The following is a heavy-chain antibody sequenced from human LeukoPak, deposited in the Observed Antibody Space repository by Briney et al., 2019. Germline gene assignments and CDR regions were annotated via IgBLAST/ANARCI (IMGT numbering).Heavy chain of an antibody. J-gene: IGHJ6*03. CDR2: ISSSGSTI. CDR3: ARDGIGVYSGYYYYYMDV. CDR1: GFTFSSYS. Sequence: GSLRLSCAASGFTFSSYSMNWVRQAPGKGLEWVSYISSSGSTIYYADSVKGRFTISRDNAKNSLYLQMNSLRAEDTALYYCARDGIGVYSGYYYYYMDVWGKGTTVTVSS. V-gene: IGHV3-48*04. D-gene: IGHD5-12*01.